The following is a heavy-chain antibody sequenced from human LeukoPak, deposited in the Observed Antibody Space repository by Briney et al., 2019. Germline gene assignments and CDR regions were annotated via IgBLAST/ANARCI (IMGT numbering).Heavy chain of an antibody. CDR3: AKWNGGRYHFAS. J-gene: IGHJ4*02. CDR1: GGSVSGSY. Sequence: SETLSLTSTVSGGSVSGSYWNWLRQPPGEGLEWIGYVSNSGSGSTKYNPSLESRVTMSVETSKNQFSLKLSSVTAADTAVYYCAKWNGGRYHFASWGQGTLVTVSS. D-gene: IGHD1-26*01. CDR2: VSNSGSGST. V-gene: IGHV4-59*02.